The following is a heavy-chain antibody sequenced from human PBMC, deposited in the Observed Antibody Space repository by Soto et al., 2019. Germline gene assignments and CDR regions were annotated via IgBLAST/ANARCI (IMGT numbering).Heavy chain of an antibody. D-gene: IGHD5-12*01. CDR2: IYHSGST. CDR3: SAGGGLPRYY. CDR1: GCSISSGGYS. Sequence: QLQLQESGSGLVKPSQTLSLTCAVSGCSISSGGYSWSWIRQPPGKGLEWIGYIYHSGSTYYNLSHNSPATISVDRSKNQFSLKLSSVTAADTAVYYCSAGGGLPRYYWGQGTLVTVSS. J-gene: IGHJ4*02. V-gene: IGHV4-30-2*01.